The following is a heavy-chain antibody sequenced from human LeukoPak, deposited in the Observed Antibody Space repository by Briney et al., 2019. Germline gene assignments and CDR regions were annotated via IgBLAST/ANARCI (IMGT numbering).Heavy chain of an antibody. V-gene: IGHV3-23*01. CDR2: ISGSGRST. D-gene: IGHD3-16*02. CDR3: AKDLVITFGGVIVPPGYFDY. Sequence: GGSLRLSCAASGITFSSYAMSWVRQAPGKGLEWVSGISGSGRSTFYADSVKGRFTISRDNSKNTLYLQMNSLRAEDTAVYYCAKDLVITFGGVIVPPGYFDYWGQGTLVTVSS. CDR1: GITFSSYA. J-gene: IGHJ4*02.